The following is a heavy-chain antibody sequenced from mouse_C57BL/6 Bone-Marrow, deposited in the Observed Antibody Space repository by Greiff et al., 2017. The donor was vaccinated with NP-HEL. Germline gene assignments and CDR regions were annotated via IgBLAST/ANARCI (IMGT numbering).Heavy chain of an antibody. D-gene: IGHD1-1*01. CDR2: INPNNGGT. J-gene: IGHJ3*01. V-gene: IGHV1-26*01. Sequence: EVQLQQSGPELVKPGASVKISCKASGYTFTDYYMNWVKQSHGKSLEWIGDINPNNGGTSYNQKFKGKATLTVDKSSSTAYMELRSLTSEDSAVYYCARGYYGSSASWGQGTLVTVSA. CDR3: ARGYYGSSAS. CDR1: GYTFTDYY.